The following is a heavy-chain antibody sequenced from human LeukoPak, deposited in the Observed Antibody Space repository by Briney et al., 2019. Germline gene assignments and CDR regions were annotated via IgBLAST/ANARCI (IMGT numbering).Heavy chain of an antibody. CDR2: IYSGGST. CDR3: ARDRNCSSTSCYSDAFDI. Sequence: GGSLRLSCAASGFTVSSNYMSWVRQAPGKGLEWVSVIYSGGSTYYVDSVKGRFTISRDNSKNTLYLQMNSLRAEDTAVYYCARDRNCSSTSCYSDAFDIWGQGTMVTVSS. J-gene: IGHJ3*02. CDR1: GFTVSSNY. D-gene: IGHD2-2*01. V-gene: IGHV3-66*02.